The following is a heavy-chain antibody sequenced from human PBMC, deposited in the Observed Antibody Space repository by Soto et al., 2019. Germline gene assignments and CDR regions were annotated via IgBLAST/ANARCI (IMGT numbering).Heavy chain of an antibody. CDR2: VYYSGAT. Sequence: LSETLSLTCTVSGDSMATGGHYYNWIRQVPGKGLEWIGYVYYSGATHYTPSLRARATISRDTSKNQFSLRLISVTAADTALYYCARDKDLQPTVWGFWGQGIQVTVSS. CDR1: GDSMATGGHY. D-gene: IGHD3-16*01. CDR3: ARDKDLQPTVWGF. V-gene: IGHV4-31*03. J-gene: IGHJ4*02.